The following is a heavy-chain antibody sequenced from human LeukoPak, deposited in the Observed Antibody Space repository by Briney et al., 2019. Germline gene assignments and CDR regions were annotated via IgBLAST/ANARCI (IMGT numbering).Heavy chain of an antibody. CDR3: ARGDTATGGSTWYFDL. V-gene: IGHV6-1*01. CDR1: GDSVSSNSAA. Sequence: SQILSLTCAISGDSVSSNSAAWNWIRQSPSRGLEWLGRTYYRSKWYNDYAVSVRSRITINPDTSKNQFSLQLNSVSPEDTAVYYCARGDTATGGSTWYFDLCGRGTLVTVSS. D-gene: IGHD3-10*01. CDR2: TYYRSKWYN. J-gene: IGHJ2*01.